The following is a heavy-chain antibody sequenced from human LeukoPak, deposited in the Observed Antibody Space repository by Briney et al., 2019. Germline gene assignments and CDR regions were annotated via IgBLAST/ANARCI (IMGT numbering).Heavy chain of an antibody. D-gene: IGHD4-11*01. V-gene: IGHV4-38-2*02. CDR1: GYSISSGYH. CDR3: ARVDYILDY. J-gene: IGHJ4*02. CDR2: IYRSGSA. Sequence: PSETLSLTCTVSGYSISSGYHWAWIRQPPGKGLEWIGSIYRSGSAYYNPPLKSRVTISVDTSKNQFSLRVTSVTAADTAVYYCARVDYILDYWGQGTLVTVSS.